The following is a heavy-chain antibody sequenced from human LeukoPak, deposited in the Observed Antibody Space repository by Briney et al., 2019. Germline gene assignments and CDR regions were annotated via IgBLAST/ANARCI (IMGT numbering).Heavy chain of an antibody. CDR2: IYGGSNT. V-gene: IGHV3-53*01. CDR1: GFTVSSIY. J-gene: IGHJ4*02. CDR3: AKDPISTYDYVWGSYRSAY. Sequence: PGGSLRLSCAASGFTVSSIYMSWVRQAPGKGLEWISVIYGGSNTYYYADSVKGRFTVSRDNSRNTVYPQMNSLRAEDTAIYYCAKDPISTYDYVWGSYRSAYWGQGTLVTVSS. D-gene: IGHD3-16*02.